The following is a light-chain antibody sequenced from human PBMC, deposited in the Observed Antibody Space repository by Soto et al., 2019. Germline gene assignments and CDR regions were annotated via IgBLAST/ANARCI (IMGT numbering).Light chain of an antibody. V-gene: IGKV3-11*01. CDR2: DAS. J-gene: IGKJ1*01. CDR1: QSVSSH. Sequence: EIVLTQSPATLSLSPGERGTLSCRASQSVSSHLAWYQQKPGQAPRLLIYDASSRATGIPARFSGSGSGTDFTLTIASLEPEDFAVYYCQHRSNSWTFGQGTKVDIK. CDR3: QHRSNSWT.